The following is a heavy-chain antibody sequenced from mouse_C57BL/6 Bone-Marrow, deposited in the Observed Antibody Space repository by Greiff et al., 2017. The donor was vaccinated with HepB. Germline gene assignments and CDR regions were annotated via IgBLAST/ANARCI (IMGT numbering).Heavy chain of an antibody. D-gene: IGHD2-1*01. CDR1: GYTFTDYY. V-gene: IGHV1-26*01. Sequence: EVQLQQSGPELVKPGASVKISCKASGYTFTDYYMNWVKQSHGKSLEWIGDINPNNGGTSYNQKFKGKATLTVNKSSSTAYMELRSLTSEDSAVYYCASPCVNYVSWFAYWGQGTLVTVSA. CDR3: ASPCVNYVSWFAY. J-gene: IGHJ3*01. CDR2: INPNNGGT.